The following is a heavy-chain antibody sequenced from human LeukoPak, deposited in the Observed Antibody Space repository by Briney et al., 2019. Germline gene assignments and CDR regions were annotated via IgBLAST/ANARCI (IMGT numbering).Heavy chain of an antibody. CDR3: ARVKGSSSLSYYGMDV. Sequence: PSETLSLTCTVSGGSISSYYRSWIRQPPGKGPEWIGYIYYSGSTNYNPSLKSRVTTSVDTSKNQFSLKLSSVTAADTAVYYCARVKGSSSLSYYGMDVWGQGTTVTVSS. V-gene: IGHV4-59*01. J-gene: IGHJ6*02. CDR2: IYYSGST. D-gene: IGHD6-6*01. CDR1: GGSISSYY.